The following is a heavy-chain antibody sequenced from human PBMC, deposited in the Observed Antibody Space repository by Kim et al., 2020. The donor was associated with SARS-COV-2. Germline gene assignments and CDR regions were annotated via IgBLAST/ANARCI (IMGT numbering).Heavy chain of an antibody. D-gene: IGHD2-2*01. CDR3: SRVVVPINYYYYGMDV. J-gene: IGHJ6*02. CDR2: IKSKTDGGTT. Sequence: GGSLRLSCAASGFTFSNAWMSWVRQAPGKGLEWVGRIKSKTDGGTTDYAAPVKGRFTISRDDSKNTLYLQMNSLKTEDTAVYYCSRVVVPINYYYYGMDVWGQGTTVTVSS. CDR1: GFTFSNAW. V-gene: IGHV3-15*01.